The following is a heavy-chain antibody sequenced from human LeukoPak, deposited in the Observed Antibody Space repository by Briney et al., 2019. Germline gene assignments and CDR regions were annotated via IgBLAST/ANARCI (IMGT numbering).Heavy chain of an antibody. CDR1: GFTFSSYS. CDR2: ISSSSSYI. Sequence: PGGSLRLSCAASGFTFSSYSMNWVRQAPGKGLEWVSSISSSSSYIYYADSVKGRFTISRDNAKNSLYLQINSLRAEDTAVYYCARGPMYSASYNYWGQGTLVTVSS. CDR3: ARGPMYSASYNY. D-gene: IGHD1-26*01. J-gene: IGHJ4*02. V-gene: IGHV3-21*01.